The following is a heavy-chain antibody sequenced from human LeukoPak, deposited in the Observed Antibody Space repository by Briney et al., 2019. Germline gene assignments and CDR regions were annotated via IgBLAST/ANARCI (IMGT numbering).Heavy chain of an antibody. J-gene: IGHJ4*02. D-gene: IGHD2-15*01. V-gene: IGHV4-59*08. CDR3: ARHPFATPFDH. Sequence: SETLSLTCAVSGDSINSFYWSWIRQPPGKGLEWIGYVFHTGDTNSNPSLKSRVTFSLDTSTSQVSLRLTSVTAADTAVYYCARHPFATPFDHWGRGILVTVSS. CDR1: GDSINSFY. CDR2: VFHTGDT.